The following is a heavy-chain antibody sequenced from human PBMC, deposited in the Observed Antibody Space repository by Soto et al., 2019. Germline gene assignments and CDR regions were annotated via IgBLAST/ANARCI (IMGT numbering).Heavy chain of an antibody. J-gene: IGHJ4*02. CDR1: GGSFGNSA. Sequence: QVLLVQSGAEVKKPGSSVKISCKASGGSFGNSAINWVRQTPGQGLEWLGGFIPVYRTLNYAQKFQGRVTITADESTGTAYMTQSSLASNDTAVYYCATGVIWIGYFTVDSWGQGTRVTVSS. CDR3: ATGVIWIGYFTVDS. D-gene: IGHD3-3*01. CDR2: FIPVYRTL. V-gene: IGHV1-69*01.